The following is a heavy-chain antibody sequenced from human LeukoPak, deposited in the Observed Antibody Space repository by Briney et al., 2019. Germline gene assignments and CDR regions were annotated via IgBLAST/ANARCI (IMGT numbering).Heavy chain of an antibody. CDR3: EREHCGATSCSYFDY. Sequence: GGSLRLSCAASGFTFSGYEMNWVRQAPGKGLEWVSYISSSGSTIYYADSVKDRFTISRDNAKNSLYLQVNSLRAEDTAVYYCEREHCGATSCSYFDYWGQGTLVTVSS. J-gene: IGHJ4*02. CDR1: GFTFSGYE. CDR2: ISSSGSTI. V-gene: IGHV3-48*03. D-gene: IGHD2-2*01.